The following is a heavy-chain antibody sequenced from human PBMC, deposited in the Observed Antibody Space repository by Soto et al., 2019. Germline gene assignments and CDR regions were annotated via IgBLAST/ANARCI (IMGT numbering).Heavy chain of an antibody. Sequence: QVQLVETGGGVVQPGRSLILSCVASGFIFSSYGMQWVRLAPGKGLEWVAVISYDGSKMYYADSVKGRFTSARDNSKNTLYLLMNSLRPGDTAVYYFAKGTYSGSYGVGNWCQGTLVTVS. CDR2: ISYDGSKM. CDR3: AKGTYSGSYGVGN. CDR1: GFIFSSYG. D-gene: IGHD1-26*01. V-gene: IGHV3-30*18. J-gene: IGHJ4*02.